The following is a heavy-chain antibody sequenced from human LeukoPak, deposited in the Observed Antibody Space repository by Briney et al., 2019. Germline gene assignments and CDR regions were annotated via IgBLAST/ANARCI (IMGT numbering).Heavy chain of an antibody. CDR3: ARVGGSYSVVDY. D-gene: IGHD1-26*01. CDR2: INSDGSST. V-gene: IGHV3-74*01. CDR1: GFTFSSYW. Sequence: QSGGSLRLSCAASGFTFSSYWMHWVRQAPGKGLVWVSRINSDGSSTSYADSVKGRFTISRDNAKNTLYLQMNSLRAEDTAVYYCARVGGSYSVVDYWGQGTLVTVSS. J-gene: IGHJ4*02.